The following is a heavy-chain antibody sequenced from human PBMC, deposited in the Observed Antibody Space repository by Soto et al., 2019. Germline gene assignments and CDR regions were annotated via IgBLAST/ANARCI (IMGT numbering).Heavy chain of an antibody. CDR3: ARDRGYDAHDYYYNAMDV. CDR2: IRGFSPYT. V-gene: IGHV3-21*01. Sequence: GASVKVSCKFSGYSFINYEMTWVRQAPGKGLEWVSGIRGFSPYTFYAESVRGRFAISRDNAKNSLYLQMNSLRAEDTAVYYCARDRGYDAHDYYYNAMDVWGQGTTVTVSS. J-gene: IGHJ6*02. CDR1: GYSFINYE. D-gene: IGHD2-15*01.